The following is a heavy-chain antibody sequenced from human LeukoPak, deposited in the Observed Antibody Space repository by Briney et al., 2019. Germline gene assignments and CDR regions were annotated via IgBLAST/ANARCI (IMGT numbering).Heavy chain of an antibody. CDR1: GYTFGSYE. V-gene: IGHV3-48*03. Sequence: GGSLRLSCAGSGYTFGSYEMNWVRQAPGKGLEWVSSISSSGRDIYYADSVKGRFTISRDNAKSSLYLQMNSLRAEDTAVYYCARDLGDGYNYSPLGYWGQGTLVTVSS. CDR3: ARDLGDGYNYSPLGY. D-gene: IGHD5-24*01. J-gene: IGHJ4*02. CDR2: ISSSGRDI.